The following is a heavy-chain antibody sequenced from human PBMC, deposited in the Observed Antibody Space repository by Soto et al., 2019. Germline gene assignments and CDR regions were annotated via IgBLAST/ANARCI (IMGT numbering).Heavy chain of an antibody. CDR2: IWHDGTNK. D-gene: IGHD5-18*01. J-gene: IGHJ4*02. Sequence: GGSLRLSCAASGFAFSGYGMHWVRQAPGKGLEWVAGIWHDGTNKQYADSVKGRFSISRDNSKNTLYLQMNSLRAEDTAVYYCAKRGGYSYVLYFDYWGQGTLVTVSS. CDR3: AKRGGYSYVLYFDY. V-gene: IGHV3-33*06. CDR1: GFAFSGYG.